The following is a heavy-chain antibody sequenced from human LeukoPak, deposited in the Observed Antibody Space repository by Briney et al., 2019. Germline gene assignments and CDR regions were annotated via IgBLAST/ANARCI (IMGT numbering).Heavy chain of an antibody. V-gene: IGHV4-34*01. CDR3: ARGKGGYVWGSYRYTGPYYFDY. CDR2: INRSGST. D-gene: IGHD3-16*02. J-gene: IGHJ4*02. Sequence: SETLSLTCAVYGGSFSGYYWSWIRQPPGKGLEWIGEINRSGSTNYNPSLKSRVTISVDTSKNQFSLKLSSVTAADTAVYYCARGKGGYVWGSYRYTGPYYFDYWGQGTLVTVSS. CDR1: GGSFSGYY.